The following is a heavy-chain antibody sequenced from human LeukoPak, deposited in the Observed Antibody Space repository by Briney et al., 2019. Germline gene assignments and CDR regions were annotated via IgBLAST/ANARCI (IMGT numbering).Heavy chain of an antibody. CDR3: ARHTLLYQPFDY. Sequence: SQTLSLTCAISGDSVSSNSAAWNWIRQSPSRGLEWLGRTYYRSKWYNDYAVSVKSRITINPDTSKNQFSLKLTSVTAADTAVYYSARHTLLYQPFDYWGQGTLVTVSS. J-gene: IGHJ4*02. CDR2: TYYRSKWYN. D-gene: IGHD2-2*01. CDR1: GDSVSSNSAA. V-gene: IGHV6-1*01.